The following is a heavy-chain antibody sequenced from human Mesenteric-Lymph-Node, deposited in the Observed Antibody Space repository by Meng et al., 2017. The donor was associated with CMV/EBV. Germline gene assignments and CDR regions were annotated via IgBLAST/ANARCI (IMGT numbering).Heavy chain of an antibody. CDR3: ARDRYCSSTTCYSGSAPGLLGF. D-gene: IGHD2-2*02. CDR2: IKEDGSQR. CDR1: GFTFRTYW. Sequence: GESLKISCAASGFTFRTYWMSWVRQAPGKGLEWVANIKEDGSQRYYVDSVKGRFTISRDNAENSLYLQMNSLRAEDTALYYCARDRYCSSTTCYSGSAPGLLGFWGQGMLVTVSS. V-gene: IGHV3-7*01. J-gene: IGHJ4*02.